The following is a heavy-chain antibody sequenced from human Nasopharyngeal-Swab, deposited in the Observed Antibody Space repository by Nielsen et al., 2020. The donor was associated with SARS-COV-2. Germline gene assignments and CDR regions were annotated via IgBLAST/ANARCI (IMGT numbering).Heavy chain of an antibody. V-gene: IGHV3-48*03. D-gene: IGHD4-17*01. CDR3: ARCYGDYGDY. Sequence: WIRQPPGKGLEWVSYISSSGSTIYYADSVKSRFTISRDNAKNSLYLQMNSLRAEDTAVYYCARCYGDYGDYWGQGTLVTVSS. J-gene: IGHJ4*02. CDR2: ISSSGSTI.